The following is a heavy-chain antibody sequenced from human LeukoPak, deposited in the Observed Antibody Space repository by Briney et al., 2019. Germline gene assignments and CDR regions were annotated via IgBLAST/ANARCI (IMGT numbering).Heavy chain of an antibody. CDR1: GGSISSYY. Sequence: PSETLSLTCTVSGGSISSYYWSWIRQPPGKGLEWIGYIYYSGSTNYNPSPKSRVTISVDTSKNQFSLKLSSVTAADTAVYYCARVGDVSDAFDIWGQGTMVTVSS. D-gene: IGHD3-10*01. CDR2: IYYSGST. J-gene: IGHJ3*02. V-gene: IGHV4-59*01. CDR3: ARVGDVSDAFDI.